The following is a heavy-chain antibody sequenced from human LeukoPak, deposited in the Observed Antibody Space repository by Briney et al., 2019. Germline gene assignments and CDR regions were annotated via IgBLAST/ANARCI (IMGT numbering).Heavy chain of an antibody. CDR1: GYRFSSYW. J-gene: IGHJ4*02. V-gene: IGHV5-51*01. Sequence: GESRKISCKGSGYRFSSYWIGWVRQMPGKGLEWMGIIYPGDSNIRYSPSFQGQVTISADKSVSTAYLRWSSLKASDTAMYYCARRRDGSQPDLDCWGQGNLVTVSS. CDR3: ARRRDGSQPDLDC. CDR2: IYPGDSNI. D-gene: IGHD5-24*01.